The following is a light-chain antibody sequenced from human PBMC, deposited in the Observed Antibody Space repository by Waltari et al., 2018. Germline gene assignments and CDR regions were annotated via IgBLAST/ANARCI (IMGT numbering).Light chain of an antibody. CDR3: QQYGSSPQT. CDR1: QSFYSNY. V-gene: IGKV3-20*01. CDR2: GAA. Sequence: EIVLTQSPGTLSLSPGERATLSCRASQSFYSNYLSWYQQKPGQAPRPLIYGAATRATGIPDRFSGSGSGTDCTLTITRLEPEDVAVDYCQQYGSSPQTFGQGTKLEIK. J-gene: IGKJ2*01.